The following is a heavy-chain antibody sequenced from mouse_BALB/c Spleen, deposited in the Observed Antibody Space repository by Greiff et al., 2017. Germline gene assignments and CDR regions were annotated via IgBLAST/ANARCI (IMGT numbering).Heavy chain of an antibody. CDR1: GYAFSSYW. Sequence: VQLQQSGAELVRPGSSVKISCKASGYAFSSYWMNWVKQRPGQGLEWIGQIYPGDGDTNYNGKFKGKATLTADKSSSTAYMQLSSLTSEDSAVYFCARGRFYYDYDGFAYWGQGTLVTVSA. CDR3: ARGRFYYDYDGFAY. V-gene: IGHV1-80*01. J-gene: IGHJ3*01. CDR2: IYPGDGDT. D-gene: IGHD2-4*01.